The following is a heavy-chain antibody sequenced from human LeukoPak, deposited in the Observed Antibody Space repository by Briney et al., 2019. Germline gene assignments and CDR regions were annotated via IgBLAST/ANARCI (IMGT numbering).Heavy chain of an antibody. Sequence: PSETLSLTCAVSGHSISSGYYWGWIRQPPGKGLEWIGSIYHSGSTYYNPSLKSRVTISVDTSKNQFSLKLSSVTAADTAVYYCARALSYYYGSGSYYHDYWGQGTLVTVSS. CDR1: GHSISSGYY. V-gene: IGHV4-38-2*01. CDR2: IYHSGST. D-gene: IGHD3-10*01. J-gene: IGHJ4*02. CDR3: ARALSYYYGSGSYYHDY.